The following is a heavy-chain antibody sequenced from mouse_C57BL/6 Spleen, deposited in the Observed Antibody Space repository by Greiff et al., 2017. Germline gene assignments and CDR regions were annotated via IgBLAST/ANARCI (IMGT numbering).Heavy chain of an antibody. CDR2: IDPEDGET. V-gene: IGHV14-2*01. CDR3: ALDSAGYGLCFDY. J-gene: IGHJ2*01. CDR1: GFNIKDYY. D-gene: IGHD3-2*02. Sequence: VQLQQSGAELVKPGASVKLSCTASGFNIKDYYMHWVKQRTEQGLEWIGRIDPEDGETKYAPKFQGKAPITADTSSNTADLQLSSRASEDTAVYYCALDSAGYGLCFDYWGQGTTLTVSS.